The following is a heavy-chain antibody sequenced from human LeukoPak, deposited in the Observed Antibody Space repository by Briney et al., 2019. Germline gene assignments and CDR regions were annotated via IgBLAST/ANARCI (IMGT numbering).Heavy chain of an antibody. V-gene: IGHV4-59*01. CDR3: AGDNPPYYDIFDY. CDR2: VYNSGST. CDR1: GGSMSSYY. Sequence: PSEILSLTCTVSGGSMSSYYWSWIRQPPGKELEWIGYVYNSGSTNYNPSFKSRVTISEDTSKNQFSLKLSSVTAADTAVYYCAGDNPPYYDIFDYWGQGALVTVSS. D-gene: IGHD3-9*01. J-gene: IGHJ4*02.